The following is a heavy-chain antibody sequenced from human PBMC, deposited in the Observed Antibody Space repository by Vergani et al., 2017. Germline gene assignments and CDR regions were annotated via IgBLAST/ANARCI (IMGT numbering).Heavy chain of an antibody. J-gene: IGHJ6*02. CDR1: GGSISSYY. D-gene: IGHD3-3*01. V-gene: IGHV4-59*01. CDR2: IYYSGST. CDR3: ARVLDSSYYHSHYYYYGMDV. Sequence: QVQLQESGPGLVKPSETLSLTCAVSGGSISSYYWSWIRQPPGKGLEWIGYIYYSGSTNYNPSLKSRVTISVDTSKNQFSLKLSSVTAADTAVYYCARVLDSSYYHSHYYYYGMDVWGQGTTVTVSS.